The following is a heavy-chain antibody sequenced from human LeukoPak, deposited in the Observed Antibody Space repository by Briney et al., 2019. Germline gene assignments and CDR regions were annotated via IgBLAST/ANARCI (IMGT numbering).Heavy chain of an antibody. D-gene: IGHD1-26*01. CDR2: TYYSGST. Sequence: SETLSLTCTVSGGSISSSSYYWGWIRQPPGKGLEWIGSTYYSGSTYYNPSLKSRVTISEDTSKNQFSLKLSSVTAADTAVYYCARAYSGSYLDYWGQGTLVTVSS. V-gene: IGHV4-39*01. CDR3: ARAYSGSYLDY. J-gene: IGHJ4*02. CDR1: GGSISSSSYY.